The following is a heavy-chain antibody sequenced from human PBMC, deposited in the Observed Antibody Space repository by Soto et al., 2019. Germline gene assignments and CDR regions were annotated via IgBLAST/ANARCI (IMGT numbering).Heavy chain of an antibody. CDR1: GFTFSSYG. Sequence: QVQLVESGGGVVQPGRSLRLSCAASGFTFSSYGMHWVRQAPGKGLEWVAVISYDGSNKYYADSVKGRFTISRDNSKNTLYLQMNSLRAEDTAVYYCAKAGGNYGMDVWCQGTTGTVSS. CDR3: AKAGGNYGMDV. D-gene: IGHD1-26*01. CDR2: ISYDGSNK. J-gene: IGHJ6*02. V-gene: IGHV3-30*18.